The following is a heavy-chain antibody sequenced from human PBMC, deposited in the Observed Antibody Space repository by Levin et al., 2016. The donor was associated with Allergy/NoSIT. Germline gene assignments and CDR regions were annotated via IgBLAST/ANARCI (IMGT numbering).Heavy chain of an antibody. V-gene: IGHV3-72*01. CDR3: ARVALVGLIKGRYLDN. Sequence: VRQMPGKGLEWVGRIRNKANSYTTDYGASVKGRFTISRDDSKNSLYLQMNSLKTEDTAVYYCARVALVGLIKGRYLDNWGQGALVTVSS. CDR2: IRNKANSYTT. D-gene: IGHD3-10*01. J-gene: IGHJ4*02.